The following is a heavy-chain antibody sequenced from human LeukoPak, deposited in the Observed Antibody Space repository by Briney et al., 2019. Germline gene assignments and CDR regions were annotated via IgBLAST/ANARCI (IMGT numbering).Heavy chain of an antibody. CDR3: ARRRKDLNWFDP. CDR2: INYSGRT. V-gene: IGHV4-39*01. J-gene: IGHJ5*02. CDR1: GDSISNSDYY. Sequence: KPLETLSLTCTVSGDSISNSDYYWGWIRQPPGKGLEWIALINYSGRTFYNPSLRSRVTISVDMSKNQFSLNLNSVTAADTAVYYCARRRKDLNWFDPWGQGTLVTVSS.